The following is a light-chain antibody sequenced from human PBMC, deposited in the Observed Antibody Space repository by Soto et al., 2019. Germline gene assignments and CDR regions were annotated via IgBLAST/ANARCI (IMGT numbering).Light chain of an antibody. CDR2: DAS. Sequence: VLTQSPATLSLSPGERATLSCRASQSVSSSLAWYQQKPGQAPRLLISDASNRATGVPARFSGSGSGTEFTLTISSLQSEDFAVYYCQQYNNWFITFGQGTRLEIK. CDR1: QSVSSS. CDR3: QQYNNWFIT. V-gene: IGKV3D-15*01. J-gene: IGKJ5*01.